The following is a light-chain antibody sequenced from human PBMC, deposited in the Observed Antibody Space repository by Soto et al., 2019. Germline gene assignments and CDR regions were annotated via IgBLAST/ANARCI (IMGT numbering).Light chain of an antibody. CDR2: GAY. CDR1: QSVSSSY. V-gene: IGKV3-20*01. CDR3: QQSGRSHPKT. Sequence: EIVFTQSPGTLSLSPGERSPLSCMAIQSVSSSYLAWYQQKPGQAPRLLIYGAYSRATGIPDRFSGSGSGTDLTLTISRLEPEDFAVYYCQQSGRSHPKTVGPGTKVEIK. J-gene: IGKJ1*01.